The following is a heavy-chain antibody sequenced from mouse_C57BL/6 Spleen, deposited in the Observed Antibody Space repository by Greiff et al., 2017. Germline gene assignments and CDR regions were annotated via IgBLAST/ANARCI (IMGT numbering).Heavy chain of an antibody. J-gene: IGHJ2*01. CDR1: GYTFTDYY. CDR2: INPNNGGT. CDR3: ARGPWYFDY. Sequence: EVQLQQSGPELVKPGASVKISCKASGYTFTDYYMNWVKQSHGKSLEWIGDINPNNGGTSYNQKFKGKATLTVDKSSSTAYMELRSLTSEDSAVYYCARGPWYFDYWGQGTTLTVSS. V-gene: IGHV1-26*01.